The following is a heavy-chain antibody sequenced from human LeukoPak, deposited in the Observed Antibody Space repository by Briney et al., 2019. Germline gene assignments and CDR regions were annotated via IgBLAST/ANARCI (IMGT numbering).Heavy chain of an antibody. V-gene: IGHV3-21*01. CDR2: ISSTTTYI. Sequence: PGGSLRLSCAASGFTFSYYTMNWVRQAPGKGLEWVSSISSTTTYIYYADSVKGRFTISRDNAKNSLYLQMSSLRAEDTAVYYCARDDVAWNDVHWFDPWGQGTLVTVPS. J-gene: IGHJ5*02. CDR3: ARDDVAWNDVHWFDP. CDR1: GFTFSYYT. D-gene: IGHD1-1*01.